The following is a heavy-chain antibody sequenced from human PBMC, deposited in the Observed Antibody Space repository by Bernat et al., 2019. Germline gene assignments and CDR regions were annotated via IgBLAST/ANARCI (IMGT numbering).Heavy chain of an antibody. CDR3: ARGVYCSGGSCYSPGFDY. V-gene: IGHV3-74*01. Sequence: EVQLVESGGGLVQPGGSLRLSCAASGFTFSSYWMHWVRQAPGKGLVWVSRINSDGSSTSYADSVKGRFTISRDNAKNTLYLQMNSLRAEDTAVYYCARGVYCSGGSCYSPGFDYWGRGTLVTVSS. CDR1: GFTFSSYW. CDR2: INSDGSST. J-gene: IGHJ4*02. D-gene: IGHD2-15*01.